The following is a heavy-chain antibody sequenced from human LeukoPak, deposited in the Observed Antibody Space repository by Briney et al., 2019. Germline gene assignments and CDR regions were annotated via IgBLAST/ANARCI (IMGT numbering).Heavy chain of an antibody. CDR1: GFTFSSYD. CDR3: ARARQYYGSGSPGYFDY. J-gene: IGHJ4*02. D-gene: IGHD3-10*01. CDR2: IGTAGDT. Sequence: GGSLRLSCAASGFTFSSYDMHWVRQATGKGLEWVSAIGTAGDTYYPGSVKGRFTISRENAKNSLYLQMNSLRAGDTAVYYCARARQYYGSGSPGYFDYWGQGTLVTVSS. V-gene: IGHV3-13*01.